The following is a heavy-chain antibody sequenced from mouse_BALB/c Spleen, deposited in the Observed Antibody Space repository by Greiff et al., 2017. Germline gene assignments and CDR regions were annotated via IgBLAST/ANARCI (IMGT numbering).Heavy chain of an antibody. CDR2: ISDGGSYT. CDR1: GFTFSDYY. J-gene: IGHJ3*01. CDR3: ASRRYDVGFAY. D-gene: IGHD2-14*01. V-gene: IGHV5-4*02. Sequence: EVMLVESGGGLVKPGGSLKLSCAASGFTFSDYYMYWVRQTPEKRLEWVATISDGGSYTYYPDSVKGRFTISRDNAKNNLYLQMSSLKSEDTAMYYCASRRYDVGFAYWGQGTLVTVSA.